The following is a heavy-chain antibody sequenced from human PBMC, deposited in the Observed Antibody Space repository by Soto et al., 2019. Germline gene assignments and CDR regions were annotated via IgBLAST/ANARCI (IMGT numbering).Heavy chain of an antibody. CDR2: IDWEDDK. V-gene: IGHV2-70*01. D-gene: IGHD5-18*01. CDR3: ARVSRFSYGPFFDF. Sequence: ASGPTLVNPTQTLTLTCAFSGFSLNASEVCVGWIRQPPGKALEWLALIDWEDDKYFTTSLRTRLSISKVTSKGQVILTLTNLDPTDTGIYYCARVSRFSYGPFFDFWGQGVPVTVSS. CDR1: GFSLNASEVC. J-gene: IGHJ4*02.